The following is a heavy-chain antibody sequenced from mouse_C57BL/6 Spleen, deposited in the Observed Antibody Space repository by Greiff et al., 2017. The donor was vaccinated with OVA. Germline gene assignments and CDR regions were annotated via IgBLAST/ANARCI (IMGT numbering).Heavy chain of an antibody. V-gene: IGHV1-80*01. Sequence: QVQLQQSGAELVKPGASVKISCKASGYAFSSYWMNWVKQRPGKGLEWIGQIYPGDGDTNYNGKFKGKATLTADKSSSTAYMQLSSLTSEDSAVYICARERYYSDSYTMGYWGQGTSVTVSS. CDR2: IYPGDGDT. CDR1: GYAFSSYW. CDR3: ARERYYSDSYTMGY. J-gene: IGHJ4*01. D-gene: IGHD2-12*01.